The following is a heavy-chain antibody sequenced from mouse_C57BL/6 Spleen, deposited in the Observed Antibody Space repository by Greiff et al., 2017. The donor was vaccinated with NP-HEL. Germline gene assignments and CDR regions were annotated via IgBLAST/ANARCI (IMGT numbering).Heavy chain of an antibody. V-gene: IGHV1-7*01. Sequence: QVQLQQSGAELAKPGASVKLSCKASGYTFTSYWMHWVKQRPGQGLEWIGFINPSSGYTNYNQKFKDKATLTADKSSSTAYMQLISLTYEDSAVYYCARDDNGNYESFDYWGQGTTLTVSS. CDR2: INPSSGYT. CDR1: GYTFTSYW. CDR3: ARDDNGNYESFDY. D-gene: IGHD2-1*01. J-gene: IGHJ2*01.